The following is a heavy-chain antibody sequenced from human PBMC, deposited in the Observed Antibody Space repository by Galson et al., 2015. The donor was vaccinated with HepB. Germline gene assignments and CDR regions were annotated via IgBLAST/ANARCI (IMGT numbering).Heavy chain of an antibody. CDR3: ARGSPGSWYLHPFDY. CDR1: GGSISSGGYY. V-gene: IGHV4-31*03. Sequence: TLSLTCTVSGGSISSGGYYWSWIRQHPGKGLEWIGYIYYSGSTYYNPSLKSRVTISVDTSKNQFSLKLSSVTAADTAVYYCARGSPGSWYLHPFDYWGQGTLVTVSS. J-gene: IGHJ4*02. D-gene: IGHD6-13*01. CDR2: IYYSGST.